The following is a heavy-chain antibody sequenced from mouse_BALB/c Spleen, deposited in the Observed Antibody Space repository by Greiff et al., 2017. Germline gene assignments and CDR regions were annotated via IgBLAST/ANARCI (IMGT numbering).Heavy chain of an antibody. Sequence: VQLQQSGAELMKPGASVKISCKATGYTFSSYWIEWVKQRPGHGLEWIGEILPGSGSTNYNEKFKGKATLTADKSSSTAYMQLSSLTSENSAVYFCARKSSYWYFDVWGAGTTVTVSS. J-gene: IGHJ1*01. D-gene: IGHD1-3*01. CDR3: ARKSSYWYFDV. V-gene: IGHV1-9*01. CDR1: GYTFSSYW. CDR2: ILPGSGST.